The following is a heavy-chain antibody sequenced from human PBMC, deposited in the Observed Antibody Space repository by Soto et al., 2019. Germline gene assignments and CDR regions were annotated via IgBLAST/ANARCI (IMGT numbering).Heavy chain of an antibody. CDR2: IIPIFGTA. V-gene: IGHV1-69*06. D-gene: IGHD1-26*01. CDR3: TRGWETVGTTTPFAY. Sequence: QVQLVQSGAEVKKPGSSVKVSCKASGGTFSSYAISWVRQAPGQGLEWMGGIIPIFGTANYAQKFQGRVAITADKSTRTAYMELNSLRSEDTALYYSTRGWETVGTTTPFAYWGQGTLVTVSS. CDR1: GGTFSSYA. J-gene: IGHJ4*02.